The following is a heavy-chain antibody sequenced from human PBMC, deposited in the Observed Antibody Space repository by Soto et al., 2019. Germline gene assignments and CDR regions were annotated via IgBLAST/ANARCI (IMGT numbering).Heavy chain of an antibody. V-gene: IGHV5-51*01. D-gene: IGHD3-3*01. J-gene: IGHJ6*02. CDR3: VRGFWSGYPSGMDV. CDR1: GYXFTSYL. CDR2: IYPGYSDT. Sequence: EXLKIYCKCSGYXFTSYLLVWVRHMPGKGLEWMGIIYPGYSDTRYSPSFQGQVTISADKSISTAYLQWSSMKASDTAMYYCVRGFWSGYPSGMDVWGQGTTVTVSS.